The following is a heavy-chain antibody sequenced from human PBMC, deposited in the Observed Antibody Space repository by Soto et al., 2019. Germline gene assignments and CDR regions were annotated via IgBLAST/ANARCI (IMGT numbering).Heavy chain of an antibody. J-gene: IGHJ4*02. CDR3: AREIVTTGEYYFDS. D-gene: IGHD1-1*01. V-gene: IGHV3-74*01. CDR1: GFPFRSYW. CDR2: INRDGSST. Sequence: PGGSLRLSCASSGFPFRSYWMHWVRQAPGKGLVWVSRINRDGSSTSYADSVKGRVTTSRDTAKNTLYLQMNSLRAEDTAVYYCAREIVTTGEYYFDSWGLGTLVTVSS.